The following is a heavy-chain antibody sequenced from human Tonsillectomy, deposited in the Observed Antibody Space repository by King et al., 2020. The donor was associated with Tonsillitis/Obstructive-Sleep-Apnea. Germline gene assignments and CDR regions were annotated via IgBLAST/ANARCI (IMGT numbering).Heavy chain of an antibody. CDR3: ARDPLGGSGTNWFDP. J-gene: IGHJ5*02. CDR1: GGSISSYY. Sequence: QLQESGPGLVKPSETLSLTCTVSGGSISSYYWSWIRQPPGKGLEWIGYIYYSGSTNYNPYLKSRVTISVDTSKNQFSLKLSSVTAADTAVYYCARDPLGGSGTNWFDPWGQGTLVTVSS. CDR2: IYYSGST. V-gene: IGHV4-59*01. D-gene: IGHD6-25*01.